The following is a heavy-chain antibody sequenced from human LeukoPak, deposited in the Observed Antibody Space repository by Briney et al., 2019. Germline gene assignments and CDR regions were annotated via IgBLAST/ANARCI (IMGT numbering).Heavy chain of an antibody. CDR3: AKGRGWEASYYYYYMDV. CDR2: IRYDGSNK. D-gene: IGHD1-26*01. Sequence: GGSLRLSCAASGFTFSSFAMSWVRQAPGKGLEWVAFIRYDGSNKYYTDSVKGRFTISRDNSKNTLYLQMNSLRAEDTAVYYCAKGRGWEASYYYYYMDVWGKGTTVTISS. J-gene: IGHJ6*03. CDR1: GFTFSSFA. V-gene: IGHV3-30*02.